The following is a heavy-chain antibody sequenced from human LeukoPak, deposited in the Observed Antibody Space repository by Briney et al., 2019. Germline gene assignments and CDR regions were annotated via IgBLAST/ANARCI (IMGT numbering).Heavy chain of an antibody. CDR2: ISDDETYK. V-gene: IGHV3-30-3*01. D-gene: IGHD6-19*01. CDR3: VRDMGGWQTYFDY. Sequence: GGSLRLSCAASGFTFNSYSMHWVRQAPGKGLEWVTAISDDETYKFYADSVKGRFTISRDNSKNTLYLQLNSLRAEDTAVYYCVRDMGGWQTYFDYWGQGTLVTVSS. CDR1: GFTFNSYS. J-gene: IGHJ4*02.